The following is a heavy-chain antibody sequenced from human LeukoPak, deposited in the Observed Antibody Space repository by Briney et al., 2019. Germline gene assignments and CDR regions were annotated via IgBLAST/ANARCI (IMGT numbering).Heavy chain of an antibody. CDR3: ATAIVVVVAATTYFDY. J-gene: IGHJ4*02. CDR1: GYTLTELS. CDR2: FDPEDGET. Sequence: PGASVKVSCKVSGYTLTELSMHWVRQAPGKGLEWMGGFDPEDGETIYAQKFQGRVTMTEDTSTDTAYMELSSLRSEDTAVYYRATAIVVVVAATTYFDYWGQGTLVTVSS. D-gene: IGHD2-15*01. V-gene: IGHV1-24*01.